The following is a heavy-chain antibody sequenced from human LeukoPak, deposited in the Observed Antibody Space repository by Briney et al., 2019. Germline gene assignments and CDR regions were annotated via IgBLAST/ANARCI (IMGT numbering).Heavy chain of an antibody. CDR3: ARASRSGWYFY. CDR2: INHSGST. D-gene: IGHD6-19*01. Sequence: PSETLSLTCAVYGGSFSGYYWSWIRQPAGKGLEWIGEINHSGSTNYNPSLKSRVTISVDTSKNQFSLKLSSVTAADTAVYYCARASRSGWYFYWGQGTLVTVSS. J-gene: IGHJ4*02. CDR1: GGSFSGYY. V-gene: IGHV4-34*01.